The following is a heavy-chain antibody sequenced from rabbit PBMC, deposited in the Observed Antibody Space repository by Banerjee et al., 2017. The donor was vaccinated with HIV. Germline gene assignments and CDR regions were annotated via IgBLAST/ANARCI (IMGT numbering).Heavy chain of an antibody. CDR1: GFSFSSGYD. Sequence: QLVESGGGLVQPGASLTLTCKASGFSFSSGYDMCWVRQAPGKGLEWIGYIDPVFGSAYYANWVNGRFPFSSLNAQNTLYLQLNSLTAADTASYFCVRETETYDGYAGYGYYFNLWGPGSLVTVS. CDR3: VRETETYDGYAGYGYYFNL. CDR2: IDPVFGSA. V-gene: IGHV1S7*01. J-gene: IGHJ4*01. D-gene: IGHD7-1*01.